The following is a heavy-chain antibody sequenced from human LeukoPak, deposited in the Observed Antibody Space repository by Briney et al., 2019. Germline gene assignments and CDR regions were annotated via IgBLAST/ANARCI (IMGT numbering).Heavy chain of an antibody. CDR1: GGSISGYY. D-gene: IGHD2-2*01. CDR3: ARLRRYCSSTSCYRRQAFDI. V-gene: IGHV4-59*08. Sequence: PSETLSLTCTVSGGSISGYYWSWIRQPPGKGLEWIGYIYYSGSTKYNPSLKSRVTMSVDTSRNQFSLKLGSVTAADTAVYYCARLRRYCSSTSCYRRQAFDIWGQGTMVTVSS. J-gene: IGHJ3*02. CDR2: IYYSGST.